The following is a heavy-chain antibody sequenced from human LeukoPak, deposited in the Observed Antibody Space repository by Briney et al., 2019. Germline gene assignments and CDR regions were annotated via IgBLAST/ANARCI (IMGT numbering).Heavy chain of an antibody. CDR3: ARGWGYCSGGNCYFTYFDY. CDR1: GGFISSYY. D-gene: IGHD2-15*01. V-gene: IGHV4-59*01. CDR2: IDYRGTT. J-gene: IGHJ4*02. Sequence: SETLSLTCTVSGGFISSYYWSWIRQPPGKGLEWIGYIDYRGTTNYNPSLKSRVTISVDPSKSQFSLRLSSVTAADTAVYYCARGWGYCSGGNCYFTYFDYWGQGALVTVSS.